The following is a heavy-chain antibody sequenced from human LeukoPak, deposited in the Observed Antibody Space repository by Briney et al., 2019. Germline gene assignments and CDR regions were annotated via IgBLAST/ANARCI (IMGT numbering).Heavy chain of an antibody. D-gene: IGHD6-25*01. Sequence: SETLSLTCTVSGGSISSYYWSWIRQPPGKGLEWIGYIYYSGSTYYNPSLKSRVTISVDTSKNQFSLKLSSVTAADTAVHHCARESGYSPTPYYMDVWGKGTTVTVSS. J-gene: IGHJ6*03. CDR2: IYYSGST. V-gene: IGHV4-59*12. CDR3: ARESGYSPTPYYMDV. CDR1: GGSISSYY.